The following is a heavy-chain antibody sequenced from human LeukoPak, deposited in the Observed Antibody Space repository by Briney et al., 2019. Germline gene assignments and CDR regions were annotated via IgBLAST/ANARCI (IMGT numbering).Heavy chain of an antibody. CDR2: INHSGST. CDR1: GGSFSGYY. V-gene: IGHV4-34*01. CDR3: ARGRGPDGSGSYYPFDY. D-gene: IGHD3-10*01. J-gene: IGHJ4*02. Sequence: PSETLSLTCAVYGGSFSGYYWSWIRQPPGKGLEWIGEINHSGSTNYNPSLKSRVTISVDTSKNQFSLKLSSVTAADTAVYYCARGRGPDGSGSYYPFDYWGQGTLVTVSS.